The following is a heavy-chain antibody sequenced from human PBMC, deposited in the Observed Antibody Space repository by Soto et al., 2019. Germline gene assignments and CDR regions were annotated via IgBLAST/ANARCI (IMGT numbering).Heavy chain of an antibody. CDR1: SGSISSSNW. Sequence: QVQLQESGPGLVKPSGTLSLTCAVSSGSISSSNWWSWVRQPPGKGLEWIGEIYHSGSTNYNPSLKSRVTLSVDKSKNQFSLKLSSVTAADTAVYYCARGQAYYYGSGSYSVGLDYWGQGTLVTVSS. D-gene: IGHD3-10*01. CDR2: IYHSGST. J-gene: IGHJ4*02. V-gene: IGHV4-4*02. CDR3: ARGQAYYYGSGSYSVGLDY.